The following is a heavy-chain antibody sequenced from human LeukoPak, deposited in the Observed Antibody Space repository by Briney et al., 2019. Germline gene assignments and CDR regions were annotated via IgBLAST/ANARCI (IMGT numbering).Heavy chain of an antibody. CDR2: IGAYDGNT. Sequence: GASVKVSCKASGYTFTSYGISWVRQAPGQGLEWMGWIGAYDGNTNYAQKLQGRVTMTTDTSTSTAYMELGSLRSDDTAVYYCAREGAPLYYGMDVWGQGTTVTVSS. J-gene: IGHJ6*02. V-gene: IGHV1-18*01. CDR3: AREGAPLYYGMDV. D-gene: IGHD1-26*01. CDR1: GYTFTSYG.